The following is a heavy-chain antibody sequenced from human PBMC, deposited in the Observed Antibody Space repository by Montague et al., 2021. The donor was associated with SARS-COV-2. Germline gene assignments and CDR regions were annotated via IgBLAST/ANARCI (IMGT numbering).Heavy chain of an antibody. CDR3: ARGGGYYNYGLDV. Sequence: SETLSLTCAVYGGSFSGYYWSWIRQPPGRGLEWIGYIYYSGSTDYSPSLKSRVTISLDTSKNQFSLKVTSVAAADTAVYYCARGGGYYNYGLDVWGPGTTVTASS. V-gene: IGHV4-59*01. J-gene: IGHJ6*02. CDR2: IYYSGST. D-gene: IGHD3-22*01. CDR1: GGSFSGYY.